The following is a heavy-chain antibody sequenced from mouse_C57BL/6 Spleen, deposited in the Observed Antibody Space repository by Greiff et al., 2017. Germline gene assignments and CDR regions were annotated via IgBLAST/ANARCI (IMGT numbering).Heavy chain of an antibody. D-gene: IGHD4-1*01. CDR3: AGGLGRDYAMDY. CDR1: GYTFTSYW. V-gene: IGHV1-52*01. J-gene: IGHJ4*01. Sequence: QVQLKQSGAELVRPGSSVKLSCKASGYTFTSYWMHWVKQRPIQGLEWIGNIDPSDSETHYNQKFKDKATLTVDKSSSTAYMQLSSLTSEDSAVYYCAGGLGRDYAMDYWGQGTSVTVSS. CDR2: IDPSDSET.